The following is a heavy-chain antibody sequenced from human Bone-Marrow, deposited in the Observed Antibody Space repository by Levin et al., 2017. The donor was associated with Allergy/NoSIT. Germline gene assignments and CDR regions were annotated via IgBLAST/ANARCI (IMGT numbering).Heavy chain of an antibody. J-gene: IGHJ3*02. CDR2: VYSSGST. D-gene: IGHD1/OR15-1a*01. V-gene: IGHV4-59*01. Sequence: SQTLSLTCTVSGGSINGSYWIWIRQPPGKGLEWIGYVYSSGSTNYNPSLMSRVTMSIDTSTNQFSLMLNSVSAADTARSYCARDGRGTGTDDACDIWGQGTMVTVSS. CDR1: GGSINGSY. CDR3: ARDGRGTGTDDACDI.